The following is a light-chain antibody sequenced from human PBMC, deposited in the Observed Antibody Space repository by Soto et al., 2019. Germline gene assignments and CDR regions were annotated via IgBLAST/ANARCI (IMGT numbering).Light chain of an antibody. CDR2: DVS. J-gene: IGLJ3*02. CDR3: SSSTTTGTWV. CDR1: SSDIGHYIH. Sequence: QSALTQPASVSGSPGQSITISCSGTSSDIGHYIHVSWLQQHPGKAPKSMIYDVSNRSPGVSNRYSGSKSGNTASLTISGLQGEDEAYYYCSSSTTTGTWVFGGGTKLTVL. V-gene: IGLV2-14*01.